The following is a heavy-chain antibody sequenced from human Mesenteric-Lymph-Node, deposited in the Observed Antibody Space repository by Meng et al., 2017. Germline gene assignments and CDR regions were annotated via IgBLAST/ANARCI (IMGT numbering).Heavy chain of an antibody. V-gene: IGHV4-59*01. J-gene: IGHJ5*02. CDR3: ARASSPRDWFDP. D-gene: IGHD3-10*01. Sequence: QLQGPGPGLVKPSETLSLTCTVSGGSISSYYWNWIRQPPGKGLEWIGNIYYSGSTNYNPSLKSRVTISVDTSKNQFSLKLSSVTAADTAVYYCARASSPRDWFDPWGQGTLVTVSS. CDR2: IYYSGST. CDR1: GGSISSYY.